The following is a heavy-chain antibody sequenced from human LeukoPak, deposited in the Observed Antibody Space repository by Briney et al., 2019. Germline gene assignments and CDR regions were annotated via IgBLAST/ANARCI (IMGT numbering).Heavy chain of an antibody. CDR3: AKVRGSYPDYFDY. D-gene: IGHD1-26*01. CDR2: ISGSGGST. V-gene: IGHV3-23*01. Sequence: GALRLFCAASGFTFSSYAMSWVRQAPGKGLEWVSAISGSGGSTYYADSVKGRFTISRDNSKNTLYLQMNSLRAEDTAVYYCAKVRGSYPDYFDYWGQGTLVTVSS. CDR1: GFTFSSYA. J-gene: IGHJ4*02.